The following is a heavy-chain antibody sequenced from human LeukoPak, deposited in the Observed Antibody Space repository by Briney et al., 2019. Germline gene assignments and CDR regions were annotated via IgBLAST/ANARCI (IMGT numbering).Heavy chain of an antibody. J-gene: IGHJ4*02. CDR3: ALPTDWSEGGY. CDR2: ISSSSYI. CDR1: GFTFSSYS. D-gene: IGHD3/OR15-3a*01. Sequence: PGGSLRLSCAASGFTFSSYSMNWVRQAPGKGLEWVSSISSSSYIYYADSVKGRFTISRDNAKNSLYLQMNSLRAEDTAVYYCALPTDWSEGGYWGQGTLVTVSS. V-gene: IGHV3-21*01.